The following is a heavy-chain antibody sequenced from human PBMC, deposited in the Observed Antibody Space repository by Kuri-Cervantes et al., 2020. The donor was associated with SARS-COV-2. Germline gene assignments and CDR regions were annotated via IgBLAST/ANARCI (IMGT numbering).Heavy chain of an antibody. V-gene: IGHV1-8*01. CDR3: ARDSGDWNPDGLDL. D-gene: IGHD1-1*01. J-gene: IGHJ3*01. Sequence: ASVKVSCKAPETTFPNYDINWVRQATGQGLEWMGMVKTNSGNTLYAQFFQGRVTMTTDTSINTAYMEVSSLSFEDTAIYYCARDSGDWNPDGLDLWGQGTLVTVSS. CDR2: VKTNSGNT. CDR1: ETTFPNYD.